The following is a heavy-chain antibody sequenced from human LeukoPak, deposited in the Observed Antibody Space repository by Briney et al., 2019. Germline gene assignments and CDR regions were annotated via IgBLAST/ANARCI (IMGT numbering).Heavy chain of an antibody. D-gene: IGHD6-19*01. CDR2: ISASDDST. CDR1: GFTFSSYA. CDR3: AKLTSGWCEDF. V-gene: IGHV3-23*01. J-gene: IGHJ4*02. Sequence: PGGSLRLSCAASGFTFSSYAMTWVRQAPGKGLEWVSAISASDDSTFYVDSVRGRFTISRDFSKNTLYLQMNSLRAEDTAVYYCAKLTSGWCEDFWGQGTLVTVAS.